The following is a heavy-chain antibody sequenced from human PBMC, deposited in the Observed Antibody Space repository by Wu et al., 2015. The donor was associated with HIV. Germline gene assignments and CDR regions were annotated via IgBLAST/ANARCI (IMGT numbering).Heavy chain of an antibody. CDR3: ARNYDILTGGFDY. CDR2: IFPLFGTT. V-gene: IGHV1-69*13. D-gene: IGHD3-9*01. Sequence: QVQLVQSGAEVKKPGSSVKVSCKASGGTFRSQPISWVRQAPGQGLEWMGKIFPLFGTTNYAQDFQGRVTITADESTSTAYMELSSLRSEDTAVYYCARNYDILTGGFDYWGQGTLVTVSS. J-gene: IGHJ4*02. CDR1: GGTFRSQP.